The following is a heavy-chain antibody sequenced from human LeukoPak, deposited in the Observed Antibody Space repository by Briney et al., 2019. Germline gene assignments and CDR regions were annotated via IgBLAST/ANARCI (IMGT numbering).Heavy chain of an antibody. V-gene: IGHV1-18*01. CDR1: GYTFTSYG. CDR2: ISAYNGNT. D-gene: IGHD6-19*01. CDR3: ARERDSSGWNGFDY. Sequence: ASAKVSCKASGYTFTSYGISWVRQAPGQGLEWMGWISAYNGNTNYAQKLQGRVTMTTDTSTSTAYMELRSLRSDDTAVYYCARERDSSGWNGFDYWGQGTLVTVSS. J-gene: IGHJ4*02.